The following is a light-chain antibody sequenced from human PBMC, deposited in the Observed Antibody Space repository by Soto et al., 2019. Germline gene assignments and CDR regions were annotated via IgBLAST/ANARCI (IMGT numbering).Light chain of an antibody. J-gene: IGKJ5*01. V-gene: IGKV1-5*01. CDR3: QQYNSYSIT. CDR1: QSISSW. Sequence: DIQMTQSPSTLSASVGDRVTITCRASQSISSWLAWYQQKPGKAPKLLIYDASSLESGVPSRFSGSGSGTEFTLTSSNLQPDDFATYFCQQYNSYSITFGQGTRLEIK. CDR2: DAS.